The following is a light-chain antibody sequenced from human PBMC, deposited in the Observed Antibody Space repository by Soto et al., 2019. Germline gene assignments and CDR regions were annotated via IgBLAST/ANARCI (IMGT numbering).Light chain of an antibody. J-gene: IGLJ3*02. Sequence: QSALTQPASLSGSPGQSITISCTGTSSDIGAYDYVSWFQQHPGKAPKLMISEVNNRPSGVPDRFSGSKSGTSASLAISGLRSDDEADYYCAAWDDSLSGPVFGGGTKLTVL. CDR1: SSDIGAYDY. CDR3: AAWDDSLSGPV. CDR2: EVN. V-gene: IGLV2-14*01.